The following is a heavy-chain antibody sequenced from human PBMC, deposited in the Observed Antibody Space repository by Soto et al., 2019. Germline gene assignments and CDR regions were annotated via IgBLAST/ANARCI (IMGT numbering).Heavy chain of an antibody. CDR3: ARDLHTALDY. CDR1: GFTFYNYA. Sequence: GSLRISCEASGFTFYNYALHWVRQAPGKGLEWVAVISYDGNIKYYADKVKGRFTISRDNSKNTLYLQMNSLRAEFTAVFYCARDLHTALDYWGQGTLVTVSS. CDR2: ISYDGNIK. J-gene: IGHJ4*02. D-gene: IGHD5-18*01. V-gene: IGHV3-30-3*01.